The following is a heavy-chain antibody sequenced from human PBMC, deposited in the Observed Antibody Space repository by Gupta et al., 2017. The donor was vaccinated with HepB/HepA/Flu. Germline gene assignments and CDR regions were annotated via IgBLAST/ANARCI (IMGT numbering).Heavy chain of an antibody. J-gene: IGHJ4*02. CDR1: GGTFGSYA. CDR2: IIPILDTA. V-gene: IGHV1-69*04. Sequence: KEPGSSVQVSCKAPGGTFGSYAISWVRQAPGDGLEWMGRIIPILDTANYAQQFKGTVTITADKSTSTTYMEMSSLRSEDTAVYYCAREPFSHYYGSGNYLYFFDQWGQGTLVTVSS. D-gene: IGHD3-10*01. CDR3: AREPFSHYYGSGNYLYFFDQ.